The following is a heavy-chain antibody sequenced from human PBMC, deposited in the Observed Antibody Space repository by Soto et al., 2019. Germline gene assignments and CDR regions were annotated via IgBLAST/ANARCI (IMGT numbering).Heavy chain of an antibody. CDR2: IYYSGST. CDR1: GGSISSGGYY. CDR3: ARDRGDGYFCGAPGSVVRAQESDAYDI. Sequence: TVSGGSISSGGYYWSWIRQHPGKGLEWIGYIYYSGSTYYNPSLKSRVTISVDTSKNQFSLKLSSVTAADTAVYSCARDRGDGYFCGAPGSVVRAQESDAYDIWGKVTIVTIS. J-gene: IGHJ3*02. V-gene: IGHV4-31*03. D-gene: IGHD3-10*01.